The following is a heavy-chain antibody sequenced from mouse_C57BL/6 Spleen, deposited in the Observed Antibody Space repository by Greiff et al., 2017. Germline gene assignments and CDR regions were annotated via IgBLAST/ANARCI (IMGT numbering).Heavy chain of an antibody. D-gene: IGHD2-3*01. Sequence: QVQLQQPGAELVKPGASVKLSCKASGYTFTSYWMQWVKQRPGQGLEWIGKIDPANSYTNYNQKFKGKATLTADTSSSTAYMQLSSLTSEDSAVYYCARSDGYYFGYRGPGTTLTASS. CDR2: IDPANSYT. V-gene: IGHV1-50*01. J-gene: IGHJ2*01. CDR1: GYTFTSYW. CDR3: ARSDGYYFGY.